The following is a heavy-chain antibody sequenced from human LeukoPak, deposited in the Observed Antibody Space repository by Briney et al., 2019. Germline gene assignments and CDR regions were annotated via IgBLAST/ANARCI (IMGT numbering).Heavy chain of an antibody. D-gene: IGHD4-17*01. CDR3: ARRKGLRSTDNFDY. V-gene: IGHV3-33*01. J-gene: IGHJ4*02. CDR2: IWYDGSNK. Sequence: GGSLRHSCAASGFTFSSYGMHWVRQAPGKGLEWVAVIWYDGSNKYYADSVKGRFTISRDNSKNTLYLQMNSLRAADTAVYYCARRKGLRSTDNFDYWGQGTLVTVSS. CDR1: GFTFSSYG.